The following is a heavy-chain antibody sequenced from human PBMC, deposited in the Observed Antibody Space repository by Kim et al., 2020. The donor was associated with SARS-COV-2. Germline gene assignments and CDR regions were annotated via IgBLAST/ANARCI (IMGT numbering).Heavy chain of an antibody. CDR2: ISGSGGST. J-gene: IGHJ6*02. D-gene: IGHD2-15*01. CDR3: ARLLGGGHPTYYYYGMDV. Sequence: GGSLRLSCAASGFTFSSYAMSWVRQAPGKGLEWVSAISGSGGSTYYADSVKGRFTISRDNSKNTLYLQMNSLRAEDTAVYYCARLLGGGHPTYYYYGMDVWGQGTTVTVSS. V-gene: IGHV3-23*01. CDR1: GFTFSSYA.